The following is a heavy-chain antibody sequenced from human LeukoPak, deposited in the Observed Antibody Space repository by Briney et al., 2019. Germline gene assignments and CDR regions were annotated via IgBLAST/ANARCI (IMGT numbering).Heavy chain of an antibody. Sequence: PGGSLRLSCAASGFTFTSYAMTWVRQAPGKGLEWVSAISGSGGSTYYADSVKGRFTISRDNSKNTLYLQMNSLRVEDTAVYYCAKVHYYDGSGYSDYWGQGTLVTVSS. J-gene: IGHJ4*02. D-gene: IGHD3-22*01. CDR2: ISGSGGST. CDR1: GFTFTSYA. V-gene: IGHV3-23*01. CDR3: AKVHYYDGSGYSDY.